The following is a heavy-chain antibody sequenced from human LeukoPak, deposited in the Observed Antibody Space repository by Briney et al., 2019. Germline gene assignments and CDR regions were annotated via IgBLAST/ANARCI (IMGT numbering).Heavy chain of an antibody. CDR2: INPNSGNT. V-gene: IGHV1-8*02. Sequence: GASVNVSCKASGYTFTGYYMHWVRQAPGQGLEWMGWINPNSGNTGYAQKFQGRVTMTRNTSISTVYMELSSLRSEDTAVYYCARLREPSTTTDAFDIWGQGTMVTVSS. J-gene: IGHJ3*02. CDR1: GYTFTGYY. CDR3: ARLREPSTTTDAFDI. D-gene: IGHD1-14*01.